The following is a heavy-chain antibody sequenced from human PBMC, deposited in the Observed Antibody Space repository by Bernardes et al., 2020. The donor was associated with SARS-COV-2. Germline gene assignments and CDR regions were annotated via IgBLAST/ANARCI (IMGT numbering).Heavy chain of an antibody. V-gene: IGHV3-13*04. D-gene: IGHD3-3*01. J-gene: IGHJ5*02. Sequence: GGSLRLSCAASGFTFSSYDMHWVRQATGKGLEWVSAIGTAGDTYYPGSVKGRFTISRENAKNSLYLQMNSLRAGDTAVYYCARANTYYDFWSGYYSWFDPWGQGTLVTVSS. CDR3: ARANTYYDFWSGYYSWFDP. CDR1: GFTFSSYD. CDR2: IGTAGDT.